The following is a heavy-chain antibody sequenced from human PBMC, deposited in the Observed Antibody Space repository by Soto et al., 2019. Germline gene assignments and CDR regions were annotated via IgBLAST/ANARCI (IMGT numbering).Heavy chain of an antibody. CDR1: GFTFSSYA. J-gene: IGHJ4*02. D-gene: IGHD5-12*01. Sequence: SLRLSCAASGFTFSSYAMSWVRQAPGKGLEWVSAISGSGGSTYYADSVKGRFTISRDNSKNTLYLQMNSLRAEDTALYYCAKGARDGYTLWVFDYWGQGTLVTVSS. CDR3: AKGARDGYTLWVFDY. CDR2: ISGSGGST. V-gene: IGHV3-23*01.